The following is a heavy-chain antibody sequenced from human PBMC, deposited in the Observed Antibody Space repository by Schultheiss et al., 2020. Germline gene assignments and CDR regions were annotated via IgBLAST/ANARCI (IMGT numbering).Heavy chain of an antibody. Sequence: GGSLRLSCAASGFTFSSYGMHWVRQAPGKGLEWVSSISSSSSYIYYADSVKGRFTISRDNAKNSLYLQMNSLRAEDTAVYYCARFNFIERGYSYGPHFDYWGQGTLVTVSS. V-gene: IGHV3-21*01. CDR3: ARFNFIERGYSYGPHFDY. CDR1: GFTFSSYG. J-gene: IGHJ4*02. CDR2: ISSSSSYI. D-gene: IGHD5-18*01.